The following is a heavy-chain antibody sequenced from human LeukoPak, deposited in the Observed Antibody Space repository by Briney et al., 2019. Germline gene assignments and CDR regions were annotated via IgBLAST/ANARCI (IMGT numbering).Heavy chain of an antibody. V-gene: IGHV1-2*06. CDR3: ARPYSGYEWCDY. J-gene: IGHJ4*02. Sequence: ASVKVSCKASGYTFSGYYMHWVRQAPGQGLEWMGQINPNNGGTNYAQKFRGRVTMTRDTSISTAYMELSRLTSADTAVYYCARPYSGYEWCDYWGQGTLVTVS. CDR1: GYTFSGYY. CDR2: INPNNGGT. D-gene: IGHD5-12*01.